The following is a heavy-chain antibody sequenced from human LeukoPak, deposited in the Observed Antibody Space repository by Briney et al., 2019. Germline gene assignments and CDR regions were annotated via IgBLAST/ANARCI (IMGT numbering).Heavy chain of an antibody. Sequence: ASVKVSCKASGYTFTGYYMHWVRQAPGQGLEWMGRINPNSGGTNYAQKLQGRVTMTTDTSTSTAYMELRSLGSDDTAVYYCARRTCSSSSSIFEYWGQGTLVTVSS. V-gene: IGHV1-2*06. CDR1: GYTFTGYY. D-gene: IGHD6-6*01. J-gene: IGHJ4*02. CDR2: INPNSGGT. CDR3: ARRTCSSSSSIFEY.